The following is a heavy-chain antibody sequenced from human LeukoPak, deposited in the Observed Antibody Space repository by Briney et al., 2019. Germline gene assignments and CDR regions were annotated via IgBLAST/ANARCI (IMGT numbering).Heavy chain of an antibody. CDR1: GFTVSSNY. CDR2: IYSGGST. J-gene: IGHJ4*02. V-gene: IGHV3-53*01. D-gene: IGHD2-2*01. Sequence: PGGSLRLSCAASGFTVSSNYMSWVRQAPGKGLEWVSVIYSGGSTYYADSVKGRFTISRHNSKNTLYLQMNSLRAEDTAVYYCAKQDIVVVPAPNDYWGQGTLVTVSS. CDR3: AKQDIVVVPAPNDY.